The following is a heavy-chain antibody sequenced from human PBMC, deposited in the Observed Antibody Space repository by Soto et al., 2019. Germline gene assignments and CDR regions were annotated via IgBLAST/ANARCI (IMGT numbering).Heavy chain of an antibody. V-gene: IGHV1-69*13. J-gene: IGHJ6*02. CDR1: GGTFSSYA. Sequence: ASVKVSCKASGGTFSSYAISWVRQAPGQGLEWMGGIIPIFGTANYAQKFQGRVTITADESTSTAYMELSSLRSEDTAVYYCASVRGSRYYYYGMDVWGQGTTVTVSS. D-gene: IGHD3-10*01. CDR3: ASVRGSRYYYYGMDV. CDR2: IIPIFGTA.